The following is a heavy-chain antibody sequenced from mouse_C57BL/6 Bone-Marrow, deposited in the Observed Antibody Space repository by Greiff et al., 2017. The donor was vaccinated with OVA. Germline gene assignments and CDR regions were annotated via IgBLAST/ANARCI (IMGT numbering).Heavy chain of an antibody. CDR2: ISNGGGST. CDR3: ARQGERLRRRFYAMDY. J-gene: IGHJ4*01. CDR1: GFTFSDYY. V-gene: IGHV5-12*01. D-gene: IGHD2-4*01. Sequence: EVQLMESGGGLVQPGGSLKLSCAASGFTFSDYYMYWVRQTPEKRLEWVAYISNGGGSTYYPDTVKGRFTISRDNAKNTLYLQMSRLKSEDTAMYYCARQGERLRRRFYAMDYWGQGTSVTVSS.